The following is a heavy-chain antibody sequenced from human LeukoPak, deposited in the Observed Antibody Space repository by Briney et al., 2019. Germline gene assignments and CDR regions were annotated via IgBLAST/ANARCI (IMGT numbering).Heavy chain of an antibody. CDR3: AKDQNTVATAPFDY. D-gene: IGHD4-17*01. CDR2: INSAGST. Sequence: GGSLRPSCAASGFTFSSYAMSWVRQAPGKGLEWVSAINSAGSTYYGDSVRGRFTISRDNSKNVLHLQMNSLRAEDTALYYCAKDQNTVATAPFDYWGLGTLVTVSS. CDR1: GFTFSSYA. V-gene: IGHV3-23*01. J-gene: IGHJ4*02.